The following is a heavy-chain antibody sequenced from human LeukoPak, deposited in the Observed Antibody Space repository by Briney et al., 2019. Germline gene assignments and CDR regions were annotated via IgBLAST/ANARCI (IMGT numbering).Heavy chain of an antibody. CDR1: GGTFTSYA. CDR3: ARAAAQIEFGVVMGNWLDP. CDR2: IIPKFGTP. V-gene: IGHV1-69*13. J-gene: IGHJ5*02. D-gene: IGHD3-3*01. Sequence: SVKVSCKASGGTFTSYAISWVRQAPGQRLEWMGVIIPKFGTPNYAQKFRGRVTITADESTSTAYTELSSLRSEDTAVYYCARAAAQIEFGVVMGNWLDPWGQGTLVTVSS.